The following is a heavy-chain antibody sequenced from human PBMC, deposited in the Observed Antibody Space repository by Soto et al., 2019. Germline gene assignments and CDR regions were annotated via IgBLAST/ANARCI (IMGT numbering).Heavy chain of an antibody. CDR1: GGSISSGGYY. Sequence: QVQLQESGPGLVKPSQTLSLTCTVSGGSISSGGYYWSWLRQHPGKGLEWIGYIYYSGSTYYNPSLKSRVTISVDTSKNQFSLKLSSVTAEDTAVYYCASQPILNYYDRSGPNDYWGQGTLVTVSS. D-gene: IGHD3-22*01. V-gene: IGHV4-31*03. J-gene: IGHJ4*02. CDR2: IYYSGST. CDR3: ASQPILNYYDRSGPNDY.